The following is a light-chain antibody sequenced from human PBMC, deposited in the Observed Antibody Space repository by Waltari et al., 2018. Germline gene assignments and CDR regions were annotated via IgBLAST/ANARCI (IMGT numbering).Light chain of an antibody. CDR1: QSITTN. CDR3: QQCNNWPPRWT. CDR2: GAS. J-gene: IGKJ1*01. Sequence: EIVMTQSPATLSVSAGERATLSCRASQSITTNLAWYQQKPGQAPRLLIYGASTRATGVPARFSGSGSGTEFTLTISSLQPEDFAVYYCQQCNNWPPRWTFGQGTKVEVK. V-gene: IGKV3-15*01.